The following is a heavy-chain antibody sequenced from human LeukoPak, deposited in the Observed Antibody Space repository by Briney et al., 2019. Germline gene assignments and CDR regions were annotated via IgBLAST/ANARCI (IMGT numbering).Heavy chain of an antibody. Sequence: GGSLRLSCSASGFTFSSYAMHWVRQAPGEGLEYVSAISSNGGSTYYADSVKGRFTISRDNSKNTLYLQMSSLRAEDTAVYYCVKDRYYGGNSRSYYYYGMDVWGQGTTVTVSS. CDR1: GFTFSSYA. CDR2: ISSNGGST. D-gene: IGHD4-23*01. CDR3: VKDRYYGGNSRSYYYYGMDV. J-gene: IGHJ6*02. V-gene: IGHV3-64D*06.